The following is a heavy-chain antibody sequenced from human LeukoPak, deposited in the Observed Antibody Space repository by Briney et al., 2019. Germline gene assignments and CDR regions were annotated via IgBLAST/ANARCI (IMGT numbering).Heavy chain of an antibody. CDR2: IYSDGRT. J-gene: IGHJ4*02. Sequence: PGGSLRLSCAASGFTVSNTYMSWVRQAPGKGLEWVSIIYSDGRTYYADSVMGRFTISRDNSKNTMYLQMNSLRAEDTAVYYCASGGGYSSAWHSSDYWGQGTLVTVSS. V-gene: IGHV3-53*01. D-gene: IGHD6-19*01. CDR3: ASGGGYSSAWHSSDY. CDR1: GFTVSNTY.